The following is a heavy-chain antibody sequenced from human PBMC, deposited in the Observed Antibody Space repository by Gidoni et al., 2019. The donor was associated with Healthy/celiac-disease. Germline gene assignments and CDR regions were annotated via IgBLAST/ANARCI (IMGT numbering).Heavy chain of an antibody. V-gene: IGHV3-11*06. CDR2: LSSSSSYT. J-gene: IGHJ4*02. CDR1: GFTFSDYY. CDR3: ARVRDYAEYYFDY. Sequence: QVQLVESGGGLVKPGGSLRLSCAASGFTFSDYYMSWIRQAPGKGLEWVSYLSSSSSYTNYADSVKGRFTISRDNAKNSLYLQMNSLRAEDTAVYYCARVRDYAEYYFDYWGQGTLVTVSS. D-gene: IGHD4-17*01.